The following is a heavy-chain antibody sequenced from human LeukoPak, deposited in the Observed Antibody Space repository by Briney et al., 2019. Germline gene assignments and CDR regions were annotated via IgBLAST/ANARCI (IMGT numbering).Heavy chain of an antibody. D-gene: IGHD6-13*01. CDR2: IYYSGST. CDR3: AGITAAGTAANQRRYYYYYYYMDV. CDR1: GGSISNKY. J-gene: IGHJ6*03. V-gene: IGHV4-59*01. Sequence: SETLSLTCTVSGGSISNKYWSWIRQPPGKGLEWIGYIYYSGSTNYNPSLKSRVTISVDTSKNQFSLKLSSVTAADTAVYYCAGITAAGTAANQRRYYYYYYYMDVWGKGTTVTVSS.